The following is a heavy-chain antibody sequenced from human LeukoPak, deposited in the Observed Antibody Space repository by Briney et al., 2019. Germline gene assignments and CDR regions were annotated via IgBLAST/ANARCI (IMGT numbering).Heavy chain of an antibody. CDR2: ISSSSSYI. CDR3: ARGVIVVVTAIGAFDI. D-gene: IGHD2-21*02. J-gene: IGHJ3*02. V-gene: IGHV3-21*01. CDR1: GFTFSSYS. Sequence: PGGSLRLSCAASGFTFSSYSMNWVRQAPGKGLEWVSSISSSSSYIYYADSVKGRFTISRDDAKNSLYLQMNSLRAEDTAVYYCARGVIVVVTAIGAFDIWGQGTMVTVSS.